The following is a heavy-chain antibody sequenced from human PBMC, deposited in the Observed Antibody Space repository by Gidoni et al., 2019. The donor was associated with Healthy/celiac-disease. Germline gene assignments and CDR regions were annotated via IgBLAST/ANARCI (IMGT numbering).Heavy chain of an antibody. V-gene: IGHV1-69*01. CDR3: ARDPDFGLDYYDSSGYYDY. Sequence: QVQLVQSGAEVKQPGSSVKASCKASGGTFSSDARSWVRQAPGQGLEWMGGIIPIFGTANYAQKFQGRVTITAAESTSTAYMELSSLRSEDTAVYYCARDPDFGLDYYDSSGYYDYWGQGPLVTVSS. CDR2: IIPIFGTA. CDR1: GGTFSSDA. J-gene: IGHJ4*02. D-gene: IGHD3-22*01.